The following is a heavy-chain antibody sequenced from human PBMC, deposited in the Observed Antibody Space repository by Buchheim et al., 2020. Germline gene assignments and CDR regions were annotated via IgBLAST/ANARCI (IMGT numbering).Heavy chain of an antibody. V-gene: IGHV1-69*12. CDR1: GGTFSSYA. D-gene: IGHD3-22*01. Sequence: QVQLVQSGAEVKKPGSSVKVSCKASGGTFSSYAISWVRQAPGQGLEWMGGIIPIFGTANYAQKFQGRVTITADESTSTAYMELGSLSVEERAVYYCAREPADSSCYYWGYFDYWGQRTL. J-gene: IGHJ4*02. CDR3: AREPADSSCYYWGYFDY. CDR2: IIPIFGTA.